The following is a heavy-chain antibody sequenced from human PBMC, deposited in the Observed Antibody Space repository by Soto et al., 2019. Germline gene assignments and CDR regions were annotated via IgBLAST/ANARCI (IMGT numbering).Heavy chain of an antibody. Sequence: GGSLRLSCASSGFTFSSYGMHWVRQAPGKGLEWVAVIWYDGSNKYYADSVKGRFTISRDNSKNTLYLQMNSLRPEDTAVYDGARVAAGNDTFDIWGKGTMVTVPS. CDR3: ARVAAGNDTFDI. V-gene: IGHV3-33*01. D-gene: IGHD3-10*01. J-gene: IGHJ3*02. CDR2: IWYDGSNK. CDR1: GFTFSSYG.